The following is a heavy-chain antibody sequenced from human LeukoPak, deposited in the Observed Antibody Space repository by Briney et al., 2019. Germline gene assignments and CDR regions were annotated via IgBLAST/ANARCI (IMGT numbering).Heavy chain of an antibody. Sequence: PRGSLRPSPAASGFTVCSNYISWVRQAPGKGLEWVSVIYRGGSTDYADSLKGRFSISSDNSKNTLYLQMNSLRAEDTAVYYCARSMEASSYYHGMDVWGEGTTVSVCS. CDR3: ARSMEASSYYHGMDV. CDR1: GFTVCSNY. J-gene: IGHJ6*04. CDR2: IYRGGST. D-gene: IGHD2/OR15-2a*01. V-gene: IGHV3-66*01.